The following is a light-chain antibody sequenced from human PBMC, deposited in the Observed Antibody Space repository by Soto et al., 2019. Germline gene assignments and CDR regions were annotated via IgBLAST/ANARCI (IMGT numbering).Light chain of an antibody. CDR1: NIGSKN. V-gene: IGLV3-9*01. CDR3: QVWDSSVE. CDR2: RDF. J-gene: IGLJ2*01. Sequence: SYELTQPLSVSVALGQTARITCGGNNIGSKNVHWYQQKPGQAPVLVIYRDFNRPSGIPERFSGSNSGNTATLSISRAQAGDEADYYCQVWDSSVEFGGGTKLTVL.